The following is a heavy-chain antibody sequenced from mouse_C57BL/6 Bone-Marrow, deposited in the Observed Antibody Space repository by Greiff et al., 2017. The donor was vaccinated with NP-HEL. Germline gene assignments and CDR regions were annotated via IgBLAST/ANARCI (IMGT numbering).Heavy chain of an antibody. V-gene: IGHV1-31*01. CDR2: IYPYNGVS. CDR3: ARPITTVVADWYFDV. Sequence: EVQLQQSGPELVKPGASVKISCKASGYSFTGYYMHWVKQSHGNILDWIGYIYPYNGVSSYIQKFKGKATLTVDKSSSTAYMELRSLTSEDSAVYYCARPITTVVADWYFDVWGTGTTVTVSS. CDR1: GYSFTGYY. J-gene: IGHJ1*03. D-gene: IGHD1-1*01.